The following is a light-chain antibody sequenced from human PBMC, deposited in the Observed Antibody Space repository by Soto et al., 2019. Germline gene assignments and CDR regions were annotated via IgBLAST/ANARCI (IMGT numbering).Light chain of an antibody. V-gene: IGKV3-20*01. CDR2: DAS. Sequence: ILLTQSPGSLSLSPGERAALSCMASQIVRSTYLAWYQQKPGQAPRLLIYDASSRATDIPDRFSGSGSGTEFTLTISGLEPEDFAVYYCQHYGNSLWTFGQGTKVDIK. J-gene: IGKJ1*01. CDR1: QIVRSTY. CDR3: QHYGNSLWT.